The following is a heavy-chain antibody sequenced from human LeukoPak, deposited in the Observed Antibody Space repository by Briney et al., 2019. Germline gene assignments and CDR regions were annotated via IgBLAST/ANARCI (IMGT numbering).Heavy chain of an antibody. CDR2: FDPEDGET. CDR3: ATLLGETHFFDY. Sequence: ASVKVSGKVSGTYTLTELSMHWVRQAPGKGLEWMGGFDPEDGETIYAQKFKGRVTMTEDTSTDTAYMDLSSLRPEDTAVYYCATLLGETHFFDYWGQGTLVTVSS. CDR1: GTYTLTELS. V-gene: IGHV1-24*01. J-gene: IGHJ4*02. D-gene: IGHD1-26*01.